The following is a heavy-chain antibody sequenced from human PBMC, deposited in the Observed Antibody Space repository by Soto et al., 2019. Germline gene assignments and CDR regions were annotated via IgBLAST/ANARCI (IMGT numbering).Heavy chain of an antibody. CDR3: ARALVVVPAAIVFGMDF. CDR1: GYTFTGYY. J-gene: IGHJ6*02. Sequence: ASVKVSCKASGYTFTGYYMHWVRQAPGQGLEWMGWINPNSGGTNYAQKFQGWVTMTRDTSISTAYMELSRLRSDDTAVYYCARALVVVPAAIVFGMDFSGQGTTVIVSS. D-gene: IGHD2-2*01. CDR2: INPNSGGT. V-gene: IGHV1-2*04.